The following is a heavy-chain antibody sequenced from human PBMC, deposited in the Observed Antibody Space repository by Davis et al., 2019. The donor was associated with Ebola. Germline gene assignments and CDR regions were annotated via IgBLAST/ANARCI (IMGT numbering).Heavy chain of an antibody. CDR1: GFTVSSNY. D-gene: IGHD6-25*01. CDR2: IYSGGST. Sequence: PGGSLRLSCAASGFTVSSNYMSWVRQAPGKGLEWVSVIYSGGSTYYADSVKGRFTISRDNAKNSLYLQMNSLRDEDTAVYYCAREYSSGPFDPWGQGTLVTVSS. V-gene: IGHV3-53*01. J-gene: IGHJ5*02. CDR3: AREYSSGPFDP.